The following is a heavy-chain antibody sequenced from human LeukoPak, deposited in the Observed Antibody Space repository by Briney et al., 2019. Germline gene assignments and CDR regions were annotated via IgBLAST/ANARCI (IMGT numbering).Heavy chain of an antibody. V-gene: IGHV6-1*01. CDR2: TYYRSKWYN. D-gene: IGHD2-2*01. CDR3: ARSSCSSTSCPAYGMDV. CDR1: GDTLSSNSAA. J-gene: IGHJ6*02. Sequence: SQTLSLTCALSGDTLSSNSAAWNWIRQSPSRGLEWLGRTYYRSKWYNDYAVSVKSRITINPDTSKNQFSLQLNSVTPEDTAVYYCARSSCSSTSCPAYGMDVWGQGTTVTVSS.